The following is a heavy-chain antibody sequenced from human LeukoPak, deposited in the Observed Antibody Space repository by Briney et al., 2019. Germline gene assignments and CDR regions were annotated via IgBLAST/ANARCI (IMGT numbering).Heavy chain of an antibody. J-gene: IGHJ6*02. D-gene: IGHD6-6*01. CDR2: ISAYNGNT. CDR1: GGTFSSYA. Sequence: ASVKVSCKASGGTFSSYAISWVRQAPGQGLEWMGWISAYNGNTNYAQKLQGRVTMTTDTSTSTAYMELRSLRSDDTAVYYCARAIGSSSYYYYYGMDVWGQGTTVTVSS. CDR3: ARAIGSSSYYYYYGMDV. V-gene: IGHV1-18*01.